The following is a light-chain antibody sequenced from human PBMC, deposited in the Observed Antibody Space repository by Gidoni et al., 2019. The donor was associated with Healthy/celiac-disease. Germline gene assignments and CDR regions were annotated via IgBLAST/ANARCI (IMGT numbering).Light chain of an antibody. CDR1: QSISSY. CDR2: AAS. CDR3: QQSYSTLWT. J-gene: IGKJ1*01. V-gene: IGKV1-39*01. Sequence: DIQMTQSPSSLSASVGDRVTITCRASQSISSYLNWYQQKPGKAPKLLIYAASSLPSGVPSRFSGSGSGTDFTLTISSLQPEDFATYYCQQSYSTLWTFGQGTKVEIK.